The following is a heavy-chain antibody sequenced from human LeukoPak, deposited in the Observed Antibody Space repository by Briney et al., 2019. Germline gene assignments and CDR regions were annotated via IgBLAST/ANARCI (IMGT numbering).Heavy chain of an antibody. CDR2: ISSSGSTI. CDR1: GFTLSDYY. CDR3: ARLFGVVIYYYYMDV. V-gene: IGHV3-11*04. D-gene: IGHD3-3*01. Sequence: GGSLRLSCAASGFTLSDYYMSWIRQAPGKGLEWVSYISSSGSTIYYADSVKGRFTISRDNAKNSLYLQMNSLRAEDTAVYYCARLFGVVIYYYYMDVWGKGTTVTVSS. J-gene: IGHJ6*03.